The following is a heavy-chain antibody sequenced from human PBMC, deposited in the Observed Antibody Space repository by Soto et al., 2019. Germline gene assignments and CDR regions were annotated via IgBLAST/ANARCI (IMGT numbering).Heavy chain of an antibody. Sequence: EVQLLESGGGLVQPGGSLRLSCAASAFTFSRFAMSWVRQTPGNGLEWVSAIRGGGDNTFYADSVKGRFTISRDNSKNTLYLQMNGFIVEDTAVDYGAKGLSGSGASQWFDPWGQGTLVTVSS. D-gene: IGHD3-10*01. CDR3: AKGLSGSGASQWFDP. V-gene: IGHV3-23*01. CDR2: IRGGGDNT. J-gene: IGHJ5*02. CDR1: AFTFSRFA.